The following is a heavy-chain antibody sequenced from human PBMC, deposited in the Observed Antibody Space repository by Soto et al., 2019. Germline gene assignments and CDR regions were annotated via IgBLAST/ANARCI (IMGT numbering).Heavy chain of an antibody. Sequence: QVQLQESGPGLVKPSETLSLTCTVSGGSVSIANQYWSWIRQPPGTGLEWIGYIYYSGTTNYNPSLKSRVTMSVDTSKNQFSLKLSSVTAADTXVXXXXXTGXXGGYWGQGTLVTVSS. CDR2: IYYSGTT. J-gene: IGHJ4*02. V-gene: IGHV4-61*01. D-gene: IGHD1-1*01. CDR3: XXTGXXGGY. CDR1: GGSVSIANQY.